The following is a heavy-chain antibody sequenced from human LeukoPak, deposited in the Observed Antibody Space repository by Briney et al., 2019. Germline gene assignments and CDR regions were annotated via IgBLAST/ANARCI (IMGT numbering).Heavy chain of an antibody. V-gene: IGHV3-21*03. Sequence: GGSLRLSCAASGFTFSSYSMNWVRQAPGKGLEWVSSISSSSSYIYYADSVKGRFTISRDNAKNSLYLQMNSLRAEDTAVYYCARDTHNEYCGGDCYPPSFDYWGQGTLVTVSS. CDR3: ARDTHNEYCGGDCYPPSFDY. CDR1: GFTFSSYS. J-gene: IGHJ4*02. CDR2: ISSSSSYI. D-gene: IGHD2-21*02.